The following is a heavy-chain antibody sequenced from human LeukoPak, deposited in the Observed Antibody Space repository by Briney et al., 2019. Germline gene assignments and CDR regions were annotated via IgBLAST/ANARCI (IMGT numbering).Heavy chain of an antibody. CDR2: IYSGGST. V-gene: IGHV3-66*01. J-gene: IGHJ4*02. CDR3: AREESDYDILTGYYNYFDY. D-gene: IGHD3-9*01. Sequence: PGGSLRLSCAASGFTVSSNYMSWVRQAPGKGLEWVSVIYSGGSTYYADSVKGRFTISRDNSKNTLYLQMNSLRAEDTAVYYCAREESDYDILTGYYNYFDYWGQGTLVTVSS. CDR1: GFTVSSNY.